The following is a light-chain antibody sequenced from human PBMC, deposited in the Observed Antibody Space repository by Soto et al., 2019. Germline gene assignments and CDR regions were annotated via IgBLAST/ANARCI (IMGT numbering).Light chain of an antibody. Sequence: QSVLTQSPSASASLGASVKLTCTLSSGHSSYAIAWHQQQPEKGPRYLMKLNSDGSHSKGDGIPDRFSGSSSGAERYLTIASLQSEDEADYSCQTWGTAVVFGGGTKLTVL. CDR3: QTWGTAVV. CDR1: SGHSSYA. V-gene: IGLV4-69*01. CDR2: LNSDGSH. J-gene: IGLJ2*01.